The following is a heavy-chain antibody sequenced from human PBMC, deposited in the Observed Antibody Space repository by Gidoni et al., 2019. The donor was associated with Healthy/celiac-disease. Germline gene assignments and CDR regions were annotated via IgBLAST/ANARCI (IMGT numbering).Heavy chain of an antibody. J-gene: IGHJ4*02. Sequence: QVQLVESGGGLFQPGRSLRLSCAASGFPFSRYAMHWVRQAPGKGLEWVAVISYDGSNKYYAASVKGRFTISRDNSKNTLYLQMNSLRAEDTAVYYCARDGDWEWGQGTLVTVSS. V-gene: IGHV3-30-3*01. CDR3: ARDGDWE. CDR2: ISYDGSNK. CDR1: GFPFSRYA. D-gene: IGHD2-21*01.